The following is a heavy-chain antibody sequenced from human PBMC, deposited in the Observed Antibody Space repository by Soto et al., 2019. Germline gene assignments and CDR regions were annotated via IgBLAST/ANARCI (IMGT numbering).Heavy chain of an antibody. J-gene: IGHJ4*02. V-gene: IGHV4-59*08. CDR1: GGSISSYY. D-gene: IGHD2-21*02. CDR2: IYYSAST. Sequence: PSETLSLTCTFSGGSISSYYWSWIRQPPGKGLEWIGYIYYSASTNYSPSLKSRVTISVDTSKNQFSLNLSSVTAADTAVYYCARHLPYCGGDCYSLDYWGQGTLVTVS. CDR3: ARHLPYCGGDCYSLDY.